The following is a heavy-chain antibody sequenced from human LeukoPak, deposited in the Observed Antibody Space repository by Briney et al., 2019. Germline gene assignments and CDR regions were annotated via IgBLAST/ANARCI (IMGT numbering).Heavy chain of an antibody. V-gene: IGHV3-15*01. J-gene: IGHJ4*02. CDR1: GFILNSAW. D-gene: IGHD3-9*01. CDR3: VVSGPGLYFDRRLSH. Sequence: TRGSLTLSCAASGFILNSAWMSWVRQAPGKGLEWVGRIKSKTDAETTEYGAPVRGRFTISRDDSKSTLHLQMNSLKTEDTAVYYCVVSGPGLYFDRRLSHWGQGTLVTVSA. CDR2: IKSKTDAETT.